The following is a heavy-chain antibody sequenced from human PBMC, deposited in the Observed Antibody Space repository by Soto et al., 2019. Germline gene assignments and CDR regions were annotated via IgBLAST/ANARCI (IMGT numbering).Heavy chain of an antibody. D-gene: IGHD3-10*01. V-gene: IGHV1-69*02. CDR2: FNPILSFS. J-gene: IGHJ4*02. CDR1: GDTFNFYT. Sequence: QVQLVQSGAEVKKPGSSVKVSCKASGDTFNFYTINWVRQAPGLGLEWMGRFNPILSFSNSALKFQGRFTLTAEKSTSTAYMVRRSLRSEDTAIYYCATSFGSGSRAFYYWGKGALATVSS. CDR3: ATSFGSGSRAFYY.